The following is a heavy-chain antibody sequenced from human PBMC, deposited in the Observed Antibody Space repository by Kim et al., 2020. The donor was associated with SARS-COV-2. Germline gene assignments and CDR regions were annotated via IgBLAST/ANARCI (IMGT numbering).Heavy chain of an antibody. D-gene: IGHD3-10*01. Sequence: SETLSLTCTVSGGSISSYYWSWIRQPPGKGLEWIGYIYYSGSTNYNPSLKSRVTISVDTSKNQFSLKLSSVTAADTAVYYCARVAVAYYYGSGSYYKNPGTPKYYFDYWGPGTLVTVSP. V-gene: IGHV4-59*01. CDR3: ARVAVAYYYGSGSYYKNPGTPKYYFDY. CDR1: GGSISSYY. J-gene: IGHJ4*02. CDR2: IYYSGST.